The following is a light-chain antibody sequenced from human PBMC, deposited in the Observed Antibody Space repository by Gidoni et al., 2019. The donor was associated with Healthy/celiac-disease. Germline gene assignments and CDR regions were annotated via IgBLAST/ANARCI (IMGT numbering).Light chain of an antibody. CDR3: QQSYSTRIT. J-gene: IGKJ5*01. V-gene: IGKV1-39*01. Sequence: DIQMTQSPSSLSASVGDRVTITCRASQSISSYLNWYQQKPGKAPKLLIYAASSLQSGVPSRFSGSGSGTDFTLTISSLQPEDFATYYCQQSYSTRITFGQXTRLEIK. CDR2: AAS. CDR1: QSISSY.